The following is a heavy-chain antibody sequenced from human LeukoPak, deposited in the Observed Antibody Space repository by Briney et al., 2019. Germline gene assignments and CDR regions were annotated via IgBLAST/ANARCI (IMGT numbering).Heavy chain of an antibody. CDR3: ARDHCSSTSCYSSYYYMDV. V-gene: IGHV4-59*01. CDR1: GGSISPYY. J-gene: IGHJ6*03. D-gene: IGHD2-2*01. CDR2: IYYSGNT. Sequence: SETLSLTCTVSGGSISPYYWSWIRQPPGKGLEWLGYIYYSGNTDYNPSLKSRVTISVDTSKNQFSLRLSSVTAADTAVYYCARDHCSSTSCYSSYYYMDVWGRGTTVTVSS.